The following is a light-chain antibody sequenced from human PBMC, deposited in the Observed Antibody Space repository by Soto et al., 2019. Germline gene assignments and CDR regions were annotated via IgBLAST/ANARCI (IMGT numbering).Light chain of an antibody. CDR2: AAS. Sequence: MVLRQSPATGSVSRGERVNISWRASQSVSSSFLAWYQQKPGQAPRLLIYAASRRATGIPDRFSGSGSGTDFTLTICRLEPEDFAVYYCQQYGSSVFSFGPGTKVDIK. CDR3: QQYGSSVFS. V-gene: IGKV3-20*01. CDR1: QSVSSSF. J-gene: IGKJ3*01.